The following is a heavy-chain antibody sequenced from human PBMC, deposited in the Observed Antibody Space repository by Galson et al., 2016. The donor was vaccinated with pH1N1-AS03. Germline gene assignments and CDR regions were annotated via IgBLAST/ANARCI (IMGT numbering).Heavy chain of an antibody. D-gene: IGHD5-24*01. CDR2: IHSDGSST. CDR3: AREVEDGYFFDY. V-gene: IGHV3-74*03. CDR1: GFTFSNYW. Sequence: SLRLSCAASGFTFSNYWMHWVRQVPGKGLVWVSRIHSDGSSTTYADSVKGRFTISRDNAKNTLYLQMNSLRAEDTAVYYCAREVEDGYFFDYWGQGTLVTVSS. J-gene: IGHJ4*02.